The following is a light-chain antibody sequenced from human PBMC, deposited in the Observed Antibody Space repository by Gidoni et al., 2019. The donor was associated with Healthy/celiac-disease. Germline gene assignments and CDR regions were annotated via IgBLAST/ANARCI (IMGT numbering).Light chain of an antibody. V-gene: IGKV2-28*01. J-gene: IGKJ2*01. CDR1: QSFLHSNGYNY. CDR2: LGS. Sequence: IVMTQSPLSLPVTPGEPASISCRSSQSFLHSNGYNYLDWYLQKPGQSPQLLIYLGSNRASGVPDRFSGSGSGTDFTLKISRVEAEDVGVYYCMQALQTPRYTFGQGTKLEIK. CDR3: MQALQTPRYT.